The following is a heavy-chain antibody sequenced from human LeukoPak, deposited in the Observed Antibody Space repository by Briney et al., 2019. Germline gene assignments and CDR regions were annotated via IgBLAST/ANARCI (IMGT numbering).Heavy chain of an antibody. CDR1: GFTFSSYA. J-gene: IGHJ4*02. Sequence: PGGSLRLSCAASGFTFSSYAMSWVRQAPGKGLEWVSFIYYDDRTHYSDSVKGRFTISRDNSKNTLYLQMNSLRAEDTAMYYCARRAGAYSHPYDYWGQGTLVTVSS. CDR3: ARRAGAYSHPYDY. CDR2: IYYDDRT. V-gene: IGHV3-53*01. D-gene: IGHD4/OR15-4a*01.